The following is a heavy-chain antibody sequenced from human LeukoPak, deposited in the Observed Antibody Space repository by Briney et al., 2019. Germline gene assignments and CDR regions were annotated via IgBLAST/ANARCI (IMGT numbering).Heavy chain of an antibody. Sequence: SETLSLTCAVYGGSFSGYYWSWIRQPPGKGLEWIGEINHSGSTNYNPSLKSRVTISVDTSKNQFSLKLSSVTAADTVVYYCARSGGSTWAFDIWGQGTMVTVSS. D-gene: IGHD5/OR15-5a*01. CDR2: INHSGST. CDR3: ARSGGSTWAFDI. CDR1: GGSFSGYY. V-gene: IGHV4-34*01. J-gene: IGHJ3*02.